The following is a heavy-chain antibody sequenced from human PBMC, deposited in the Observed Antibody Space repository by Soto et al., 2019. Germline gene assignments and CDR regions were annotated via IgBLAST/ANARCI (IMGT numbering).Heavy chain of an antibody. D-gene: IGHD1-26*01. CDR3: AKDRASSGSYYGDY. CDR2: IVRGGDTM. CDR1: GFTFSSYS. Sequence: GGSLRLSCTASGFTFSSYSMNWVRQAPGEGLEWISYIVRGGDTMFYADSVGGRFTISRDNSKNLLYLQMNSLRAEDTAVYYCAKDRASSGSYYGDYWGQGTLVTVSS. J-gene: IGHJ4*02. V-gene: IGHV3-48*01.